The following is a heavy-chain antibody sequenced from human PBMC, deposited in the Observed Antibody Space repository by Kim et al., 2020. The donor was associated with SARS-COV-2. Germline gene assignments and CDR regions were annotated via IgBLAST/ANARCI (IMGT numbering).Heavy chain of an antibody. D-gene: IGHD5-12*01. Sequence: GGSLRLSCAASGFTFSSYAMHWVRQAPGKGLEWVAVISYDGSNKYYADSVKGRFTISRDNSKNTLYLQMNSLRAEDTAVYYCARDPTSDIVATTLDYWGQGTLVTVSS. CDR2: ISYDGSNK. V-gene: IGHV3-30-3*01. CDR1: GFTFSSYA. CDR3: ARDPTSDIVATTLDY. J-gene: IGHJ4*02.